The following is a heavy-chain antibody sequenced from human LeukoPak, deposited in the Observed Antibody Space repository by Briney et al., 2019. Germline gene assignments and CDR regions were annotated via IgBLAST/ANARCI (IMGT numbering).Heavy chain of an antibody. CDR2: VNHSGSA. CDR1: GGSFSGHY. CDR3: ARAARAGDKRFDY. D-gene: IGHD6-13*01. Sequence: SETLSLTCAVYGGSFSGHYWSWIRQFTGKGLEWIGVVNHSGSANYNPSLKSRVTISADTSKNQFSLELSSVTAADTAVYFCARAARAGDKRFDYWGQGTLVTVSS. V-gene: IGHV4-34*01. J-gene: IGHJ4*02.